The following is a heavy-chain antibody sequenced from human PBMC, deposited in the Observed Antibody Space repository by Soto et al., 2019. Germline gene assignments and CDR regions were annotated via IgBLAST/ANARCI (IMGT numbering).Heavy chain of an antibody. D-gene: IGHD3-22*01. Sequence: SETLSLTCTVSGGSISSGGYYWSWIRQHPGKGLEWIGYIYYSGSTYYNPSLKSRVTISVDTSKNQFSLKLSSVTAADTAVYYCAREIVDSSGPHLDYWGQGTLVTVSS. CDR2: IYYSGST. CDR3: AREIVDSSGPHLDY. CDR1: GGSISSGGYY. J-gene: IGHJ4*02. V-gene: IGHV4-31*03.